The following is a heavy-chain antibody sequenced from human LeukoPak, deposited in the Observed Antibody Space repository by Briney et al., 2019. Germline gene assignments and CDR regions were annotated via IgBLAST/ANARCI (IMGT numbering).Heavy chain of an antibody. J-gene: IGHJ4*02. CDR3: ARRRAVRGDHFDY. CDR2: IYYSGST. CDR1: GGSISSGGYY. V-gene: IGHV4-61*08. Sequence: PSETLSLTCTVSGGSISSGGYYWSWIRRHPGKGLEWIGYIYYSGSTNYNPSLKSRVTISVDTSKNQFSLKLSSVTAADTAVYYCARRRAVRGDHFDYWGQGTLVTVSS. D-gene: IGHD4-4*01.